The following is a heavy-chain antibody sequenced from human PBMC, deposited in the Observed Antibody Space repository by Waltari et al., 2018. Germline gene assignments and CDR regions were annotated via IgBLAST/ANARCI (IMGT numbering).Heavy chain of an antibody. CDR3: ARVPAPTSLYYYYDMDV. J-gene: IGHJ6*03. CDR1: GYSISSGYY. D-gene: IGHD2-2*01. CDR2: IYHSGSP. Sequence: QVQLQESGPGLVKPSETLSLTCTVSGYSISSGYYWGWIRQPPGKGLEWIGRIYHSGSPYHRPDLKGPVTISVATSKHQFSLKLRSVTAADTAVYYCARVPAPTSLYYYYDMDVWGKGTTVTVSS. V-gene: IGHV4-38-2*02.